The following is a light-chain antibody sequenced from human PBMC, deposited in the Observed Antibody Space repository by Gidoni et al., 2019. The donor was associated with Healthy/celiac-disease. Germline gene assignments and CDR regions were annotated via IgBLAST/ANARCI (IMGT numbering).Light chain of an antibody. CDR2: GAS. CDR3: QQYGSSPYT. V-gene: IGKV3-20*01. J-gene: IGKJ2*01. Sequence: EIVLTQSPGTLSLSPGERATPSCRASQSVSSSYLAWYQQKPGQAPRLLIYGASSRATGIPDWCSGSGSGTDFTLTISRLEPEDFAVYYCQQYGSSPYTFGQGTKLEIK. CDR1: QSVSSSY.